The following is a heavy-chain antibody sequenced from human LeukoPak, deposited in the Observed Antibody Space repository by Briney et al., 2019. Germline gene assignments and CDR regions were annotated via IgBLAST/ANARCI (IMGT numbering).Heavy chain of an antibody. CDR2: INHSGST. CDR3: AGGRDGYNSG. D-gene: IGHD5-24*01. V-gene: IGHV4-34*01. CDR1: GGSFSGYY. Sequence: SEALSLTCAVYGGSFSGYYWSWIRQPPGKGLEWIGEINHSGSTNYNPSLKSRVTISVDTSKNQFSLKLSSVTAAETAVYYCAGGRDGYNSGWGQGTLVTVSS. J-gene: IGHJ4*02.